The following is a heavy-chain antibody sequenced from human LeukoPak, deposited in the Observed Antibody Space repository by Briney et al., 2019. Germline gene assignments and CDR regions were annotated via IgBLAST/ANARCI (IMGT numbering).Heavy chain of an antibody. Sequence: AETLSLTCTVSGGSITSYYWAWLRQPPGKGLEWIGYLYYSGYSNYNPSLKSRVSMSVDTSKNQFSLKLTSVTAADTAVYYCARHSIASDGARLFDYWGRGTLVTVSS. CDR3: ARHSIASDGARLFDY. CDR1: GGSITSYY. J-gene: IGHJ4*02. V-gene: IGHV4-59*08. CDR2: LYYSGYS. D-gene: IGHD2-21*01.